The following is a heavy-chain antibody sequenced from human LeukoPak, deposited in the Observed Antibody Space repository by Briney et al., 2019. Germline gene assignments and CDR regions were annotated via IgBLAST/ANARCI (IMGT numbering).Heavy chain of an antibody. CDR2: IWYDGSNK. J-gene: IGHJ5*02. Sequence: GGSLRLSCAASGFTFSSYGMHWVRQAPGKGLEWAAVIWYDGSNKYYADSVKGRFTISRDNSKNTLYLQMNSLRAEDTAVYYCARDVAAAGNDNWFDPWGQGTLVTVSS. CDR1: GFTFSSYG. D-gene: IGHD6-13*01. V-gene: IGHV3-33*01. CDR3: ARDVAAAGNDNWFDP.